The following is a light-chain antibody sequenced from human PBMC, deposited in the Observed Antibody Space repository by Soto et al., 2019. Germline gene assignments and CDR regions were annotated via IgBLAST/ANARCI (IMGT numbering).Light chain of an antibody. Sequence: EIVRTQSPATLSVSPGERATLSCRASQSVYSNLAWYKQKPGQAPRLLIFGASTEAAGISARFSGSGSGTEFTLTISSLQSEDFAVYYCQQYHNWPWTFGQGTKVEIK. CDR2: GAS. V-gene: IGKV3-15*01. J-gene: IGKJ1*01. CDR3: QQYHNWPWT. CDR1: QSVYSN.